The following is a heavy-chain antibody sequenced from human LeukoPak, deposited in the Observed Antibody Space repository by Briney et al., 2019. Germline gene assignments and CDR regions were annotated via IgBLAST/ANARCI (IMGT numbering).Heavy chain of an antibody. CDR3: AREGVGGYTEAFDY. D-gene: IGHD5-12*01. CDR1: GFTFSIYS. J-gene: IGHJ4*02. Sequence: GGSLRLSCAASGFTFSIYSMNWVCQAPGKGLEWVSAIGSSRSIYYADSVKGRFTVSRDDAKNSLYLQMNSLRAEDTAVYYCAREGVGGYTEAFDYWGQGTLVTVSS. CDR2: IGSSRSI. V-gene: IGHV3-21*01.